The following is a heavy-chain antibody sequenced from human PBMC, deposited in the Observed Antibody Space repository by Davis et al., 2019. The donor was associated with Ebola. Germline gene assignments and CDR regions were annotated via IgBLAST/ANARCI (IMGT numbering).Heavy chain of an antibody. D-gene: IGHD6-19*01. CDR3: ARDEQWLPRGISWYFDL. Sequence: GGSLRLSCAASGFTFDNYAMHWVRQAPGRGLEWVSGISWNSVSIGYADSVKGRFTISRDNSKNTLYLQMNSLRAEDTAVYYCARDEQWLPRGISWYFDLWGRGTLVTVSS. J-gene: IGHJ2*01. CDR2: ISWNSVSI. V-gene: IGHV3-9*01. CDR1: GFTFDNYA.